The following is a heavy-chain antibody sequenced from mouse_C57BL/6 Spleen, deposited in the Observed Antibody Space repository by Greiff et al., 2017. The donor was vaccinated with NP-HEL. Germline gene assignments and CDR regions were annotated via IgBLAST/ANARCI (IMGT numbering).Heavy chain of an antibody. Sequence: QVQLQQPGAELVRPGSSVKLSCKASGYTFTSYWMDWVKQRPGQGLECIGNIYPSDSETHYNQKFKDKATLTVDKSSSTAYMQLSSLTSEDSAVYYCARKGYSAMDYWGQGTSVTVSS. J-gene: IGHJ4*01. CDR2: IYPSDSET. D-gene: IGHD2-12*01. V-gene: IGHV1-61*01. CDR3: ARKGYSAMDY. CDR1: GYTFTSYW.